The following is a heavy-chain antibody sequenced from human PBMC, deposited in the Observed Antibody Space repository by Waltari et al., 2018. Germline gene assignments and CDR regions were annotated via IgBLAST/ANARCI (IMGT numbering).Heavy chain of an antibody. CDR2: INHSGST. D-gene: IGHD6-19*01. CDR1: GGSFSGYY. J-gene: IGHJ4*02. V-gene: IGHV4-34*01. CDR3: ARLGYSSGVDY. Sequence: QVQLQQWGAGLLKPSETLSLTCAVYGGSFSGYYWSWIRQPPGKGLEWIGEINHSGSTNYNPSLKSRVTISVDTSKNQFSLKLSSVTAADTAVYYCARLGYSSGVDYWGQGTLVTVPS.